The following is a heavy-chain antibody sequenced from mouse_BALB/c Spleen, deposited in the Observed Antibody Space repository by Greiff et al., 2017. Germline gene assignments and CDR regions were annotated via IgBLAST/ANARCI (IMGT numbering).Heavy chain of an antibody. CDR3: TRGGGYDYDRAWFAY. D-gene: IGHD2-4*01. CDR2: INPSNGGT. V-gene: IGHV1S81*02. J-gene: IGHJ3*01. CDR1: GYTFTSYY. Sequence: QVQLQQAGAELVKPGASVKLSCKASGYTFTSYYMYWVKQRPGQGLEWIGEINPSNGGTNFNEKFKSKATLTVDKSSSTAYMQLSSLTSEDSAVYYCTRGGGYDYDRAWFAYWGQGTLVTVSA.